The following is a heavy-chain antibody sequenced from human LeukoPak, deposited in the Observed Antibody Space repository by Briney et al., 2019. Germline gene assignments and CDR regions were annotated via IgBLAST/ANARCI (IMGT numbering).Heavy chain of an antibody. CDR1: GFNFRSYW. CDR2: IKFDGSEE. D-gene: IGHD4-17*01. CDR3: ARDQGTTMTSYGFDM. V-gene: IGHV3-7*01. J-gene: IGHJ3*02. Sequence: GGSLRLSCAASGFNFRSYWMSWVRQAPGRGLDWVANIKFDGSEEIYVDSVKGRFTISRDNAEKSLYLQMNSLRVEDTAIYYCARDQGTTMTSYGFDMWGQGTMVTVSS.